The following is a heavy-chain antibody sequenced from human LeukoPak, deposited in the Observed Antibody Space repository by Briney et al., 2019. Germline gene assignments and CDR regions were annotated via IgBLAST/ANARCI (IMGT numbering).Heavy chain of an antibody. CDR1: GGSFSGYY. CDR2: INHSGST. V-gene: IGHV4-34*01. Sequence: SETLSLTCAVYGGSFSGYYWSWIRQPPGKGLEWIGEINHSGSTNYNPSLKSRVTISVDTSKNQFSLKLSSVTAADTAVYYCARYSGNYLGAGGEYFQHWGQGTLVTVSS. D-gene: IGHD1-26*01. CDR3: ARYSGNYLGAGGEYFQH. J-gene: IGHJ1*01.